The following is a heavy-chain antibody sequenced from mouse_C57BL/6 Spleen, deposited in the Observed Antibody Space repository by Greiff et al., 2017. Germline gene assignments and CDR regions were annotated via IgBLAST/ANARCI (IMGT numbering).Heavy chain of an antibody. V-gene: IGHV1-55*01. J-gene: IGHJ1*03. Sequence: QVQLQQPGAELVKPGASVKMSCKASGYTFTSYWITWVKQRPGQGLEWIGDIYPGSGSTNYNEKFKSKATLTVDPSSSTAYMQLSSLTSEDSAVDYCASRRLRRDWYFDVWGTGTTVTVSS. CDR1: GYTFTSYW. CDR3: ASRRLRRDWYFDV. CDR2: IYPGSGST. D-gene: IGHD2-4*01.